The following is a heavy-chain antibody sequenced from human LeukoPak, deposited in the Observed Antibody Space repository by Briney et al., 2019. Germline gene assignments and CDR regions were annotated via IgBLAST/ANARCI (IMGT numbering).Heavy chain of an antibody. CDR3: AKGSGIAGATDFDY. CDR2: ISGSGGST. CDR1: GFTFSSYG. Sequence: GGTLRLSCAASGFTFSSYGMSWVRQAPGKGLEWVSAISGSGGSTYYADSVKGRFTISRDNSKNTLYLQMNSLRAEDTAVYYCAKGSGIAGATDFDYWGQGTLVTVSS. V-gene: IGHV3-23*01. J-gene: IGHJ4*02. D-gene: IGHD1-26*01.